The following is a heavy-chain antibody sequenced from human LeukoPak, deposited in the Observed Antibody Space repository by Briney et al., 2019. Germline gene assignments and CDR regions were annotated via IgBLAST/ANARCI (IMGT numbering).Heavy chain of an antibody. CDR1: GYTFTSYG. V-gene: IGHV1-18*01. J-gene: IGHJ5*02. D-gene: IGHD3-22*01. Sequence: ASVKVSCKASGYTFTSYGISWVRQAPGQGLEWMGWISGYNGNTHYAQNLQGRVTMTTDTSTSTAYMEVRSLRFDDTAVYYCARDEARYSRGYYPNGFDPWGQGTLVTVSS. CDR2: ISGYNGNT. CDR3: ARDEARYSRGYYPNGFDP.